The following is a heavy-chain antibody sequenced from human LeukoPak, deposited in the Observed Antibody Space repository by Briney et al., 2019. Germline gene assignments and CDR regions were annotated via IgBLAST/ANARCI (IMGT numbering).Heavy chain of an antibody. CDR1: GFTFSSYA. CDR2: ISYDGSNK. Sequence: GGSLRLSCAASGFTFSSYAMHWVRQAPGKGLEWVAVISYDGSNKYYADSVKGRFTISRDNSKNTLYLQMNSLRAEDTAVYYCAKDSGGQGYCSGGSCYPDYWGQGTLVTVSS. CDR3: AKDSGGQGYCSGGSCYPDY. J-gene: IGHJ4*02. D-gene: IGHD2-15*01. V-gene: IGHV3-30-3*01.